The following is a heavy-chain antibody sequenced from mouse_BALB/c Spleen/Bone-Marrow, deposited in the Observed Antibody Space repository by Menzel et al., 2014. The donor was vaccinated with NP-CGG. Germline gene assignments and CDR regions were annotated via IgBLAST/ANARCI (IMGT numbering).Heavy chain of an antibody. V-gene: IGHV1S81*02. CDR2: INPSNGRT. J-gene: IGHJ2*01. CDR3: ARTTTVVATYYFDY. CDR1: GYTFTSYW. Sequence: QVQLQQSGAELVKPGASVKLSCKASGYTFTSYWMHWVKQRPGRGLEWIGEINPSNGRTNYNEKFKSKATLTVDKSSSTAYMQLSSLTSEDSAVYYCARTTTVVATYYFDYWGRGTTLTVS. D-gene: IGHD1-1*01.